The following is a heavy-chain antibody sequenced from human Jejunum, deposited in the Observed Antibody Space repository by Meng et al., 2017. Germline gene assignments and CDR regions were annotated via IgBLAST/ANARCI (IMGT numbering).Heavy chain of an antibody. D-gene: IGHD1-26*01. CDR1: GFSFSSYE. V-gene: IGHV3-48*03. J-gene: IGHJ1*01. CDR2: ISRSGTTI. Sequence: LKISCAASGFSFSSYEMNWVRQAPGKGLECVSYISRSGTTIFYTDSVKGRFTISRDNAKNSLYLQLNSLRAEDTAVYYCARGIGGDVGPTKNEFLQHWGQGTLVTVSS. CDR3: ARGIGGDVGPTKNEFLQH.